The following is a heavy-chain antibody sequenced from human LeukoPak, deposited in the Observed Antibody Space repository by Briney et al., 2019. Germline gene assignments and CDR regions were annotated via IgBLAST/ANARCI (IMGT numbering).Heavy chain of an antibody. CDR2: IYYSGST. CDR1: GGSISSGGYS. CDR3: ARGRITIFGVVIIRAGNDAFDI. D-gene: IGHD3-3*01. Sequence: SETLSLTCAVSGGSISSGGYSWSWIRQPPGKGLEWIGYIYYSGSTYYNPSLKSRVTISVDTSKNQFSLKLSSVTAADTAVYYCARGRITIFGVVIIRAGNDAFDIWGQGTMVTVSS. V-gene: IGHV4-30-4*07. J-gene: IGHJ3*02.